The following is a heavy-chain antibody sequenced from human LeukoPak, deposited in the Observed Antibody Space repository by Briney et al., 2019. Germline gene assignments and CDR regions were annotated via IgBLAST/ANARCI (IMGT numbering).Heavy chain of an antibody. CDR1: GFTFSSYS. CDR2: ISSTTSSI. J-gene: IGHJ4*02. V-gene: IGHV3-21*05. CDR3: ARDRNYYDSSGYYSPFDY. D-gene: IGHD3-22*01. Sequence: GGSLRLSCAASGFTFSSYSMNWVRQAPGKGLEWVSYISSTTSSIYYADSVKGRFTISRDNAKNSLYLQMNSLRAEDTAVYYCARDRNYYDSSGYYSPFDYWGRGTLVIVSS.